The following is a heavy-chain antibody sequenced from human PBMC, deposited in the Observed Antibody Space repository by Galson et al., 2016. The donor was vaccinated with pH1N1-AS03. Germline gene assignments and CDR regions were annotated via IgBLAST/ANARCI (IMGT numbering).Heavy chain of an antibody. CDR3: ARGGVSGGYIES. CDR2: ISYDGGDK. Sequence: SLRLSCAASGFTFSTYWMSWVRQAPGKGLEWVAAISYDGGDKFYADSAKGRFTISRDNSKNTLYLQVNSLRAEDTAVYYCARGGVSGGYIESWGQGTLVTVSS. J-gene: IGHJ4*02. D-gene: IGHD3-10*02. V-gene: IGHV3-30-3*01. CDR1: GFTFSTYW.